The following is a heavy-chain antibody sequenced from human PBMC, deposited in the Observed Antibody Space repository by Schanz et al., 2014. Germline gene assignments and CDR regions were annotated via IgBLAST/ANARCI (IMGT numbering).Heavy chain of an antibody. J-gene: IGHJ4*02. CDR2: IGGSGDST. D-gene: IGHD3-9*01. CDR1: GFTFSNHA. V-gene: IGHV3-23*01. CDR3: ADHVRALTGNDY. Sequence: EVHLLESGGGLVQPGGSLRLSCAASGFTFSNHALSWVRQAPGKGLEWVSGIGGSGDSTHYADSVKGRFIISRDNSKNALYLQVNRLRAEDTAVYYCADHVRALTGNDYWGQGTLVIVSS.